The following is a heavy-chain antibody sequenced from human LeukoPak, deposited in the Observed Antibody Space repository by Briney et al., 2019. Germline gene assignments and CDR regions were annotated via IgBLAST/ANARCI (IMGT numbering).Heavy chain of an antibody. D-gene: IGHD1-14*01. CDR3: AKNRGALNYMDV. J-gene: IGHJ6*03. V-gene: IGHV3-23*01. CDR2: ISGSGGTT. Sequence: PGGSLRLSCGASGFTFSSYAMSWVRQAPGKGLEWVSGISGSGGTTYYADSVKGRFTISRDNSKNTLYLQMNSLRAEDTAVYYCAKNRGALNYMDVWGKGPRSPSP. CDR1: GFTFSSYA.